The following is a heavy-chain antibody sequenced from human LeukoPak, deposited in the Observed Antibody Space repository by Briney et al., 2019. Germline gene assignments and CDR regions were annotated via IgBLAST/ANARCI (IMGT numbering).Heavy chain of an antibody. CDR3: TRDQGYSSCDY. CDR1: GFTFSSYA. V-gene: IGHV3-23*01. D-gene: IGHD2-21*01. Sequence: GGSLRLSCAASGFTFSSYAMSWVRQAPGKGLEWVSAISGSGGSTNYADFVKGRFTISRDNSKNTLYLQMNSLRAEDTAIYYCTRDQGYSSCDYWGQGTLVTVSS. J-gene: IGHJ4*02. CDR2: ISGSGGST.